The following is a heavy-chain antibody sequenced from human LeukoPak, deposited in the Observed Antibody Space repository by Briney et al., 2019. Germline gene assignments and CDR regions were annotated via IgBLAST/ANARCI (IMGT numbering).Heavy chain of an antibody. V-gene: IGHV1-2*02. CDR1: GYTFTGYY. CDR2: INPNSGGT. D-gene: IGHD3-22*01. Sequence: ASVKVSCKASGYTFTGYYMHWVRQAPGQGLEWMGWINPNSGGTNYAQKLQGRVTMTTDTSTGTAYMELRSLRSDDTAVYYCARDLRTPLHYYDSSGYYLHYWGQGTLVTVSS. CDR3: ARDLRTPLHYYDSSGYYLHY. J-gene: IGHJ4*02.